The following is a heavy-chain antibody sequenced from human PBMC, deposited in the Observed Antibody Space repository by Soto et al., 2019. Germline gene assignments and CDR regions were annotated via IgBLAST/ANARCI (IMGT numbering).Heavy chain of an antibody. CDR2: MSYDGSNK. CDR1: GFTFSSYG. D-gene: IGHD2-15*01. CDR3: AKDRGHCSGAGCYIFDY. Sequence: QVQLVESGGGVVQPERSLRLSCAASGFTFSSYGMYWVRQAPGKGLEWVAVMSYDGSNKYYADSVKGRFTISRDISKNTLYLQMNSLRAEDTAVYYCAKDRGHCSGAGCYIFDYWGQGTLVTVSS. V-gene: IGHV3-30*18. J-gene: IGHJ4*02.